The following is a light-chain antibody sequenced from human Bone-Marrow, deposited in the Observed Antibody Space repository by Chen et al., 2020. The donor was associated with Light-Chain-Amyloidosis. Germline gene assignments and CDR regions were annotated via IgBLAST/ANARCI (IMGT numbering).Light chain of an antibody. J-gene: IGLJ3*02. CDR2: DDS. V-gene: IGLV3-21*02. CDR1: NTGSTS. Sequence: SYVLTQPSSVSVAPGQTATIACGGNNTGSTSVHWYQQTPSQAPLMVVSDDSDRPSGIPERLSGSNAGNTATLTISRVEAGDEADYYCQVWDRSSDRPVFGGGTKLTVL. CDR3: QVWDRSSDRPV.